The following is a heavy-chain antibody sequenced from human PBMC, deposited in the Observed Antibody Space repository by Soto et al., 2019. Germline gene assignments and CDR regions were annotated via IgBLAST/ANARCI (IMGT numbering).Heavy chain of an antibody. Sequence: GGSLKISCKGSGYNFSHYWIGWVRQMPGKGLEWMGIIYPGDSDTRYSPSFQGQVTISADKSISTAYLQWSSLKASDTAMYYCARVSSSGWYRNWFDPWGQGTLVTVSS. V-gene: IGHV5-51*01. D-gene: IGHD6-19*01. CDR1: GYNFSHYW. J-gene: IGHJ5*02. CDR2: IYPGDSDT. CDR3: ARVSSSGWYRNWFDP.